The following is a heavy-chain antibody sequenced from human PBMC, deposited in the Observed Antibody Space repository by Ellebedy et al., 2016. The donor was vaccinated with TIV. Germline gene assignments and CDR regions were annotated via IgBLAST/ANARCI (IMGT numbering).Heavy chain of an antibody. J-gene: IGHJ1*01. CDR2: INHNGKT. CDR1: GRSFSGYY. Sequence: SETLSLTCAVYGRSFSGYYWSWIRQPPGKGLEWIGEINHNGKTNYSPSLKSRVTVSVDTSKNQFSLKLSSVTAADTAVYYCARGLTYCGGDCSGYFQHWGQGTLVTVSS. CDR3: ARGLTYCGGDCSGYFQH. V-gene: IGHV4-34*01. D-gene: IGHD2-21*02.